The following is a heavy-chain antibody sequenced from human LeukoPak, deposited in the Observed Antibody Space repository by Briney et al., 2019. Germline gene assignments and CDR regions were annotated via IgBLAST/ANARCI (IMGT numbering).Heavy chain of an antibody. Sequence: GGSLRLSCAASGFTFKNYGMNWVRQAPGKGLEWVSCISSSGSPIYYADSVKGRFTISRDNAKNSLYLQMNSLRAEDTAVYYCARGPSVGSGWSPDYWGQGTLVTVSS. V-gene: IGHV3-48*03. D-gene: IGHD6-19*01. J-gene: IGHJ4*02. CDR1: GFTFKNYG. CDR3: ARGPSVGSGWSPDY. CDR2: ISSSGSPI.